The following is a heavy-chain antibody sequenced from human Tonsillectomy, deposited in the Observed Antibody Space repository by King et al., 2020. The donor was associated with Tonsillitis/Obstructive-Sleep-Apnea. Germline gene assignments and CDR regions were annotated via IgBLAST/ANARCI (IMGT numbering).Heavy chain of an antibody. J-gene: IGHJ6*03. V-gene: IGHV4-31*01. D-gene: IGHD2-15*01. CDR1: GASVDSRGYY. CDR3: AGVVASRPIVYYMDV. CDR2: IYQSGNT. Sequence: VQLQESGPGLVKPSQSLSLTCSVSGASVDSRGYYWTWLRQRPGKGLEWIGYIYQSGNTHYNPTLESLLTISISKDTSKNMFSLTLSSLTAADTGVYFCAGVVASRPIVYYMDVWGQGTPVTVSS.